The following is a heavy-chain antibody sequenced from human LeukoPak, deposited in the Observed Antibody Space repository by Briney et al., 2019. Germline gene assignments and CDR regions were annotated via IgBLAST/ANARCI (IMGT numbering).Heavy chain of an antibody. CDR2: VFYNGAT. J-gene: IGHJ4*02. CDR1: GGSMSSSIYY. D-gene: IGHD6-13*01. Sequence: SETLSLTCIASGGSMSSSIYYWAWVRQPPGKGLEWIGTVFYNGATQYSPSLRSRVTISIDTSTNQFSLKLTSVTAADTALYYCARNGYSSSWYEDDYWGQGTLVTVSS. CDR3: ARNGYSSSWYEDDY. V-gene: IGHV4-39*07.